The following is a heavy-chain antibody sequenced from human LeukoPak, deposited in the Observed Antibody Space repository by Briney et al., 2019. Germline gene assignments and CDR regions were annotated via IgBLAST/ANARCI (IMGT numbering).Heavy chain of an antibody. CDR2: INAGNGNT. CDR3: ASSITMVRYFDY. J-gene: IGHJ4*02. D-gene: IGHD3-10*01. Sequence: GESLKISCKGSGYSFTSYWIGWVRQAPGQRLEWMGWINAGNGNTKYSQKFQGRVTITRDTSASTAYMELSSLRSEDTAVYYCASSITMVRYFDYWGQGTLVTVSS. CDR1: GYSFTSYW. V-gene: IGHV1-3*01.